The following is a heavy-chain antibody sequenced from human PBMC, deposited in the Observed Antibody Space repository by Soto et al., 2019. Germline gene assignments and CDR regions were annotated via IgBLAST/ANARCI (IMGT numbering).Heavy chain of an antibody. D-gene: IGHD3-3*01. Sequence: VGSLRLSRVTSLFSFNTFAMSWVRQAPGKGLEWVSAIIGGGENTYYAGSVKGRFTISRDNSKNTLYLQMDSLRAEDTAVYYCEKHSYYDFWPGHYYYLDFWGQGTLVTVYS. V-gene: IGHV3-23*01. J-gene: IGHJ4*02. CDR2: IIGGGENT. CDR3: EKHSYYDFWPGHYYYLDF. CDR1: LFSFNTFA.